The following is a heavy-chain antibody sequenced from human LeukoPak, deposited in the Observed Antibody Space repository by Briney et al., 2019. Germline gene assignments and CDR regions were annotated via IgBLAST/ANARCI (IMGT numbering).Heavy chain of an antibody. CDR3: VKDRPTWPIDY. D-gene: IGHD5-12*01. V-gene: IGHV3-30*02. Sequence: GGSLRLSCAASGFTFSSYGMHWVRQAPGKGLEWVAFIQYDGSNKYYADSVKGRFTISRDNSKNTLYLQINSLRPEDTAVYYCVKDRPTWPIDYWGQGTLVTVSS. J-gene: IGHJ4*02. CDR1: GFTFSSYG. CDR2: IQYDGSNK.